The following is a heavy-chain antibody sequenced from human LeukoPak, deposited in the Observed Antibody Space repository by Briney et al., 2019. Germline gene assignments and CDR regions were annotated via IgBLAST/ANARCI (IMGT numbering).Heavy chain of an antibody. CDR3: AREGRPGIAAAGTDY. CDR2: ISSSSSYI. V-gene: IGHV3-21*01. CDR1: GFTFSSYE. J-gene: IGHJ4*02. Sequence: GGSLRLSCAASGFTFSSYEMNWVRQAPGKGLEWVSSISSSSSYIYYADSVKGRFTISRDNAKNSLYLQMNSLRAEDTAVYYCAREGRPGIAAAGTDYWGQGTLVTVSS. D-gene: IGHD6-13*01.